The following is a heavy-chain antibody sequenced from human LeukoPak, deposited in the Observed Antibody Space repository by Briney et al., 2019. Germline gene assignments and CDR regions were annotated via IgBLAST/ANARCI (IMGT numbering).Heavy chain of an antibody. D-gene: IGHD3-10*01. Sequence: GGSLRLSCSASGFTFSSYSMNWVRQAPGKGLEWLSYISYTSNTIYYADSLKGRFTTSRDNAKNSLYLQMNSLRAEDTAVYFCARDFPERRYYNSGTSYVLREGPIDHWGQGTRVTVSP. V-gene: IGHV3-48*04. CDR2: ISYTSNTI. J-gene: IGHJ4*02. CDR3: ARDFPERRYYNSGTSYVLREGPIDH. CDR1: GFTFSSYS.